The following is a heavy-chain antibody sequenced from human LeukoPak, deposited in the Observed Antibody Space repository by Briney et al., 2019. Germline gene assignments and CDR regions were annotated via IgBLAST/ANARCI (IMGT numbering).Heavy chain of an antibody. CDR1: GGFISSYY. CDR2: IYYSGCT. CDR3: ARGLGIAASYFDY. J-gene: IGHJ4*02. Sequence: PSEALSLTCTVCGGFISSYYWSWIRQPPGKGLEWIGYIYYSGCTNYNPSLKSRVTISVDTSKNQFSLKLSSVTAAHTAVYYCARGLGIAASYFDYWGQGTLVTVSS. V-gene: IGHV4-59*01. D-gene: IGHD6-13*01.